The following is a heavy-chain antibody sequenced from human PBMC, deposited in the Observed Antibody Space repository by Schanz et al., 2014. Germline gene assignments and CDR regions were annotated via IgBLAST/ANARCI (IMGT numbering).Heavy chain of an antibody. Sequence: QVQLQESGPGLVKPSDTLSLTCAVSGYSINTSDWWGWIRQPPGKGLEWIGYIYYSGSTYYNPSPKGRATMSVDTPKNQFSLKLSSVTAVDTAVYYCASKGLTTDAFDIWGQGTMVTVSS. CDR3: ASKGLTTDAFDI. CDR2: IYYSGST. CDR1: GYSINTSDW. J-gene: IGHJ3*02. V-gene: IGHV4-28*07. D-gene: IGHD2-8*01.